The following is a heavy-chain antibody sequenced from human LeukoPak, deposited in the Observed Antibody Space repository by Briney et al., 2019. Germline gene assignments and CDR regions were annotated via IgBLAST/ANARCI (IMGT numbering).Heavy chain of an antibody. V-gene: IGHV3-23*01. CDR2: ISGSGGRT. CDR1: GFTFSSYA. D-gene: IGHD3-3*01. Sequence: GGSLRLSCAASGFTFSSYAMSWVRQAPGKGLEWVSAISGSGGRTYYADSVKGRFTISRDNSKNTLYLQMNSLRAEDTAVYYCAKDVAIFGVVDAFDIWGQGTMVTVSS. CDR3: AKDVAIFGVVDAFDI. J-gene: IGHJ3*02.